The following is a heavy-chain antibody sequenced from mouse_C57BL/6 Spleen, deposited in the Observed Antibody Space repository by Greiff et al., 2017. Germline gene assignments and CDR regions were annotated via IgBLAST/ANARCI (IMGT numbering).Heavy chain of an antibody. J-gene: IGHJ2*01. CDR1: GYTFTSYW. D-gene: IGHD1-1*01. CDR2: IHPNSGST. Sequence: QVQLQQPGAELVKPGASVKLSCKASGYTFTSYWMHWVKQRPGQGLEWIGMIHPNSGSTNYNEKFKSKATLTVDKSSSTAYMQLSSLTSEDSAVYYCARGDYGSRDFDYWGQGTTLTVSS. CDR3: ARGDYGSRDFDY. V-gene: IGHV1-64*01.